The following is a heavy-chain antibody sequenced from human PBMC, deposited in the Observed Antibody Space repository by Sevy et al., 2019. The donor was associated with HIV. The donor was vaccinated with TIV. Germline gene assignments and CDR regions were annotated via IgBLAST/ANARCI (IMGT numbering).Heavy chain of an antibody. V-gene: IGHV6-1*01. Sequence: SQTLSLTCAISGDSVSSNTAAWNWIRQSPSRDLEWLGRTYYRSKWCNAYAVSVISRISINPDKSKNLFSLQLNSVTPEDTAMYYCVRDQSSVGSYWDFVAPADYGMDVWGQGTTVVVSS. CDR1: GDSVSSNTAA. CDR2: TYYRSKWCN. CDR3: VRDQSSVGSYWDFVAPADYGMDV. D-gene: IGHD2-2*01. J-gene: IGHJ6*02.